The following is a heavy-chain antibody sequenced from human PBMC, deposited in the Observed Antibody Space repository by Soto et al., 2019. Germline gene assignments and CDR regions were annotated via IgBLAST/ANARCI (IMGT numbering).Heavy chain of an antibody. D-gene: IGHD5-12*01. CDR3: ASRKDIVATIRRSRYNWFDS. V-gene: IGHV4-61*01. Sequence: SETLSLTCTVSGGSVSSGSFYWSWIRQPPGKGLEWIGYIYYSGSTNYNPSLKSRVTISVDTSKNQFSLKLSSVTAADTAVYYCASRKDIVATIRRSRYNWFDSWGQGAPVTVSS. J-gene: IGHJ5*01. CDR2: IYYSGST. CDR1: GGSVSSGSFY.